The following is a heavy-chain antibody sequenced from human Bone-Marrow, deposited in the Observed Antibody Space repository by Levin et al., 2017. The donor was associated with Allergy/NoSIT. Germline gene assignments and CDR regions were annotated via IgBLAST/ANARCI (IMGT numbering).Heavy chain of an antibody. CDR3: ARAETVTSYYFDY. D-gene: IGHD4-17*01. Sequence: SETLSLTCNVSKSSILDGFYWAWIRQPPGKGLEWIATIYHSGATHYNPSLESRVTISVDTSNNQFSLSVTSVTAADTATYYCARAETVTSYYFDYWGQGTLVAVSS. CDR1: KSSILDGFY. CDR2: IYHSGAT. J-gene: IGHJ4*02. V-gene: IGHV4-38-2*02.